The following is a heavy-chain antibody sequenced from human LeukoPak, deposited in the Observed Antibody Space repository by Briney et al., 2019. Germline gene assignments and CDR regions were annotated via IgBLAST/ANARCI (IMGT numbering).Heavy chain of an antibody. CDR2: ISSSSSTI. CDR3: ASSRYDSSGYYGIIAY. CDR1: GFTFDDYG. D-gene: IGHD3-22*01. Sequence: GGSLRLSCAASGFTFDDYGMSWVRQAPGKGLEWVSYISSSSSTIYYADSVKGRFTISRDNAKNSLYLQMNSLRAEDTAVYYCASSRYDSSGYYGIIAYWGQGTLVTVSS. J-gene: IGHJ4*02. V-gene: IGHV3-48*01.